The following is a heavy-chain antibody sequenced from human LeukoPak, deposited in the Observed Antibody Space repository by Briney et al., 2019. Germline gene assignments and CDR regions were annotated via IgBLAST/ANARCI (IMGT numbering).Heavy chain of an antibody. CDR2: IYSGGST. V-gene: IGHV3-66*01. CDR3: AREATMIELGYYFDY. Sequence: GGSLRLSCAASEFSVGSNYMTWVRQAPGKGLEWVSLIYSGGSTYYADSVKGRFTISRDNSKNTLYLQMNSLRAEDTAVYYCAREATMIELGYYFDYWGQGTLVTVSS. D-gene: IGHD3-22*01. CDR1: EFSVGSNY. J-gene: IGHJ4*02.